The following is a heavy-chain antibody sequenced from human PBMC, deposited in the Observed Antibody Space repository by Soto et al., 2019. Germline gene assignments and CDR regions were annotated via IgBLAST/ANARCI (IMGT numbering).Heavy chain of an antibody. CDR2: MNPNSGNT. J-gene: IGHJ6*02. Sequence: QVQLVQSGAEVKKPGASVKVSCKASGYTFTSYDINWVRQATGQGLEWMGWMNPNSGNTGYAQKFQGRVTMTRNTSISTAYMELSSLRSEDRAVYYCAGVTWSKWFGELLNYYYGMDVWGQGTTVTVSS. CDR1: GYTFTSYD. CDR3: AGVTWSKWFGELLNYYYGMDV. V-gene: IGHV1-8*01. D-gene: IGHD3-10*01.